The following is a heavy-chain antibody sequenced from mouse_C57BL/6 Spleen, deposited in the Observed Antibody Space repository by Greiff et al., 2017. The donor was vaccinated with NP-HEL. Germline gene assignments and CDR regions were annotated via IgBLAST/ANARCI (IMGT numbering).Heavy chain of an antibody. CDR1: GYTFTDYE. V-gene: IGHV1-15*01. Sequence: VQLQQSGAELVRPGASVTLSCKASGYTFTDYEMHWVKQTPVHGLEWIGAIDPETGGTAYNQKFKGKAILTADKSSSTAYMELRSLTSEDSAVYYCTRSYYYYGSSPNYFDDWGQGTTLTVSS. CDR2: IDPETGGT. J-gene: IGHJ2*01. D-gene: IGHD1-1*01. CDR3: TRSYYYYGSSPNYFDD.